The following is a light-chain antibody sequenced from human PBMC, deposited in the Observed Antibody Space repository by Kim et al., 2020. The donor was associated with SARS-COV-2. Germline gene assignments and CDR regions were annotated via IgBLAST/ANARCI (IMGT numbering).Light chain of an antibody. J-gene: IGLJ2*01. CDR2: GKN. V-gene: IGLV3-19*01. CDR1: SLRGYY. CDR3: SSRDSSGNHRV. Sequence: ALGQPVRITGPGDSLRGYYASWYQQKPGQAPVLVIYGKNNRPSGVPDRFSGSSSGNTASLTITGAQAEDEADYYCSSRDSSGNHRVFGGGTQLTVL.